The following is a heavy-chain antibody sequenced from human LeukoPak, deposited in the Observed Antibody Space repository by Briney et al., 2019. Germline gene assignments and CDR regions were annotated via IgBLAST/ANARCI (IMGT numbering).Heavy chain of an antibody. CDR3: AKGDRTLDY. Sequence: GGSLRLSCAASGFTFTNYGMTWVRQAPGKGLEWVSGITASGDSTYYADSVEGRFTMSRDNSKNTLYLQMNSLRAEDTAVYYCAKGDRTLDYWGQGTLVTVSS. V-gene: IGHV3-23*01. CDR1: GFTFTNYG. CDR2: ITASGDST. J-gene: IGHJ4*02.